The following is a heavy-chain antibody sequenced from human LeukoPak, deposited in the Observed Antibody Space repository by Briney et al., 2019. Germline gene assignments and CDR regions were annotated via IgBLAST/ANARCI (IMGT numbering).Heavy chain of an antibody. J-gene: IGHJ5*02. Sequence: SETLSLTCTVSGGSISSYYWSWIRQPPGKGLEWIGYIYYSGSTNYNPSLKSRVTISVDTSKNQFSLKLSSVTAADTAVYYCARGVTGGYNWFDPWGQGTLVTVSS. CDR1: GGSISSYY. D-gene: IGHD1-20*01. V-gene: IGHV4-59*08. CDR2: IYYSGST. CDR3: ARGVTGGYNWFDP.